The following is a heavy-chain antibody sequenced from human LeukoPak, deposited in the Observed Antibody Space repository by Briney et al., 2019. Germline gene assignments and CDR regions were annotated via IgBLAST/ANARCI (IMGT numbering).Heavy chain of an antibody. J-gene: IGHJ3*02. CDR2: IYTSGST. CDR1: GGSISSYY. CDR3: ARHLPTIFGVVISTGAFDI. Sequence: SETLSLTCTVSGGSISSYYWSWIRQPPGKGLEWIGYIYTSGSTNYNPSLKSRVTISVDTSKNQFSLKLSSVTAADTAVYYCARHLPTIFGVVISTGAFDIWGQGTMVSVSS. V-gene: IGHV4-4*09. D-gene: IGHD3-3*01.